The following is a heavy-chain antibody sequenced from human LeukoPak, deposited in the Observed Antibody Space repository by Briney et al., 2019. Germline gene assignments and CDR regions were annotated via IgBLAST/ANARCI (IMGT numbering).Heavy chain of an antibody. CDR3: ARELAATDTMYLDY. V-gene: IGHV1-18*04. Sequence: APVKVSCKASGYTFTGYYMHWVRQAPGQGLEWMGRISAYNGNTNYAQKLQGRVTMTTDTSTSTAYMELRSLRSDDTAVYYCARELAATDTMYLDYWGQGTLVTVSS. CDR2: ISAYNGNT. D-gene: IGHD2-8*01. CDR1: GYTFTGYY. J-gene: IGHJ4*02.